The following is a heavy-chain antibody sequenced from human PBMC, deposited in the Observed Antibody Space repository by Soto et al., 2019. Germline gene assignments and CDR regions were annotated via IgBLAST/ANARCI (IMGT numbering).Heavy chain of an antibody. CDR3: ARDRWVTTLTFDK. CDR2: INAGNGDT. Sequence: QVQFVQSGAEVKKPGASVKVSCKASGYTFADYAIHWVRQAPGQSLEWMGWINAGNGDTKYSQKFQGRVTLTTDTSASTAYMDINSLTTDDTAVYYCARDRWVTTLTFDKWGQGTLVIFSS. CDR1: GYTFADYA. J-gene: IGHJ4*02. V-gene: IGHV1-3*01. D-gene: IGHD4-17*01.